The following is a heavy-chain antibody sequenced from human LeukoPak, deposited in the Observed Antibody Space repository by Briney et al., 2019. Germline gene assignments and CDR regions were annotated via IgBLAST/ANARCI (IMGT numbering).Heavy chain of an antibody. CDR1: GYTFSHYW. J-gene: IGHJ4*02. Sequence: GGTLRLSCAASGYTFSHYWMTWVRQVPGKGLEWVANIKQDGSEEFYVDSVKGRFTVSRDNAKNSLYLQLNSLRAEDTAIYYCARDRCSSTSCFYDFWGQGNLVTVSS. D-gene: IGHD2-2*01. V-gene: IGHV3-7*01. CDR2: IKQDGSEE. CDR3: ARDRCSSTSCFYDF.